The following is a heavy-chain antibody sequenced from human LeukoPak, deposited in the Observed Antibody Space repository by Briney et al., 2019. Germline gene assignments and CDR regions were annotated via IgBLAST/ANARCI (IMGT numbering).Heavy chain of an antibody. CDR1: GFTFSICG. Sequence: PGGSLRLSCAASGFTFSICGMHWVRQAPGKGLEWVAFINDGGDKKDYADSVKGRLTISRDTSKNILYLQMNSLRVEDTAVYYCVKDFHNSWTFDYWGQGTLVTVSS. V-gene: IGHV3-30*02. CDR2: INDGGDKK. CDR3: VKDFHNSWTFDY. D-gene: IGHD6-13*01. J-gene: IGHJ4*02.